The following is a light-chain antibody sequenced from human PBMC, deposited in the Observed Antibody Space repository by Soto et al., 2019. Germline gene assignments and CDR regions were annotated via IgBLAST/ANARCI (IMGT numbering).Light chain of an antibody. CDR2: EAT. V-gene: IGLV2-23*01. CDR1: SSDVGSYNL. J-gene: IGLJ2*01. CDR3: CSYAGYSTSVV. Sequence: QSALTQPASVSGSPGQSITISCTGTSSDVGSYNLVSWYQLHPGRAPKVIIYEATKRPSGVSDRFFGSKSGHTASLTISGLQAEDEADYYCCSYAGYSTSVVFGGGTKVTVL.